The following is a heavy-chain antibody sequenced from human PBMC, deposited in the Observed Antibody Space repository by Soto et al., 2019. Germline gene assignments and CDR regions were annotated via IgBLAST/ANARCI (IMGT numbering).Heavy chain of an antibody. Sequence: SQTLSLSCPISGETVSSKSVAWNWIRQSPSRGLEWLGRTYYRSKWYNEYAVSVKSRIIINPDTSKNQFSLQLNSVTPEDTAVYYCARSGNEGAVDYWGQGPLVTISS. V-gene: IGHV6-1*01. CDR3: ARSGNEGAVDY. CDR2: TYYRSKWYN. D-gene: IGHD1-26*01. J-gene: IGHJ4*02. CDR1: GETVSSKSVA.